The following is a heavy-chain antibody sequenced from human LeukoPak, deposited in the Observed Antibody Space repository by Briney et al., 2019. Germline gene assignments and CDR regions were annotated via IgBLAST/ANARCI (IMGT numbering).Heavy chain of an antibody. CDR3: AKDKSGSYPWYFDY. CDR1: GFTFDDYA. Sequence: GGSLRLSCAASGFTFDDYAMHWVRQAPGKGLEWVSGISWNSGSIGYADSVKGRLTISRDNAKNSLYLQMNSLRAEDTALYYCAKDKSGSYPWYFDYWGQGTLVTVSS. CDR2: ISWNSGSI. D-gene: IGHD1-26*01. V-gene: IGHV3-9*01. J-gene: IGHJ4*02.